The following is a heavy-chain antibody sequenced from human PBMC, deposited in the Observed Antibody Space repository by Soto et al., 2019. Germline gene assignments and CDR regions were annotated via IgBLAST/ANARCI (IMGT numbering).Heavy chain of an antibody. J-gene: IGHJ3*01. CDR2: ISDSGDRT. V-gene: IGHV3-23*01. D-gene: IGHD3-16*02. CDR3: AKDRGIIVKAGDAFDV. CDR1: GFTLSMSA. Sequence: EVQLMESGGGLVQPGGSLRLSCASSGFTLSMSAVNWVRQAPGKGLEWVSYISDSGDRTYYADSVTGRFTISRDRSKNTVSLQMGSLRAEDTAVYYCAKDRGIIVKAGDAFDVWGQGTKVTVSS.